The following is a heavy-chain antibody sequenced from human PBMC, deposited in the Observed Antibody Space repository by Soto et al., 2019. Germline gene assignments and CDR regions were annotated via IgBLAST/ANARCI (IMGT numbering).Heavy chain of an antibody. Sequence: PGGSLRLSCAASGFTFRSYAMSWVRQAPGKGLEWVSAISGSGGSTYYADSVKGRFTISRDNSKNKQYLQMNSLRAEDTAVYYCAKVRAALNAFDIWGQGTMVTVSS. J-gene: IGHJ3*02. CDR3: AKVRAALNAFDI. CDR2: ISGSGGST. V-gene: IGHV3-23*01. D-gene: IGHD6-25*01. CDR1: GFTFRSYA.